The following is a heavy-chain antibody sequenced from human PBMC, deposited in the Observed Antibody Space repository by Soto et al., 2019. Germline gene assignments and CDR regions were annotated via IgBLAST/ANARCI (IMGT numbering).Heavy chain of an antibody. Sequence: QMQLVESGGGVVQPGRSLRLSCAASGFAFSSYGMHWVRQAPGKGLEWVAVISYDGSVKIYADSVKGRFTISRDSSKNTLYLQMNSLRPEDTAVYYCAKEYTSVLSHWHFDLWGRDTLVTVSS. CDR3: AKEYTSVLSHWHFDL. V-gene: IGHV3-30*18. CDR2: ISYDGSVK. CDR1: GFAFSSYG. D-gene: IGHD6-19*01. J-gene: IGHJ2*01.